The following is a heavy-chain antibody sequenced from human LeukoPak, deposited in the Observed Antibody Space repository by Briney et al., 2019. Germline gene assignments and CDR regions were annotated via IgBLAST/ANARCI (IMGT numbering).Heavy chain of an antibody. V-gene: IGHV1-8*02. CDR3: ARGSRSIAARLYYYYYGMDV. J-gene: IGHJ6*02. CDR2: MNPNSGNT. D-gene: IGHD6-6*01. Sequence: ASVKVSCKASGYTFTGYYMHWVRQAPGQGLEWMGWMNPNSGNTGYAQKFQGRVTMTRNTSISTAYMELSSLRSEDTAVYYCARGSRSIAARLYYYYYGMDVWGQGTTVTVSS. CDR1: GYTFTGYY.